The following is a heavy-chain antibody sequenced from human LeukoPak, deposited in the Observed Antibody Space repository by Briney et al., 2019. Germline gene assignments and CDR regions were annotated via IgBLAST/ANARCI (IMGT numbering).Heavy chain of an antibody. D-gene: IGHD3-3*01. CDR2: INPSGGST. V-gene: IGHV1-46*01. J-gene: IGHJ4*02. Sequence: GASVKVSCKASGYTFTSYYMHWVRQAPGQGLEWMGIINPSGGSTSYAQKFQGRVTMTRDTSTSTVYMELSSLRSEDTAVYYCARGYDFWSGYYPRLDYWGQGTLVTASS. CDR1: GYTFTSYY. CDR3: ARGYDFWSGYYPRLDY.